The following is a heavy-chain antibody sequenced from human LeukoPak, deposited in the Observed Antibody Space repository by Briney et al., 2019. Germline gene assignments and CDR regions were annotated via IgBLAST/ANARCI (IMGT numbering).Heavy chain of an antibody. Sequence: SETLSLTCTVSGGSISSSSSYWGWIRQPPGKGLEWIGSIYYSGSTYYNPSLKSRVTISVDTSKNQFSLKLSSVTAADTAVYYCARQSFHPNYYGSGSYPDYWGQGTLVTVSS. J-gene: IGHJ4*02. V-gene: IGHV4-39*01. CDR3: ARQSFHPNYYGSGSYPDY. D-gene: IGHD3-10*01. CDR1: GGSISSSSSY. CDR2: IYYSGST.